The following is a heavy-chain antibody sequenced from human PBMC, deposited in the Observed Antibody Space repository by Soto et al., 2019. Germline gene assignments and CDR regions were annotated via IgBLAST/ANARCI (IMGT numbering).Heavy chain of an antibody. CDR3: ARVPGVPQQSNWSAP. Sequence: KASETLALTCAVYGGCVRDYYVGWIRQPPGKGLEWIGEINHSGSANYNSSLKSRVTISVDTSKNQFSLLLGSVTAADTAVFYCARVPGVPQQSNWSAPWGQGTPVPVSS. J-gene: IGHJ5*02. V-gene: IGHV4-34*01. CDR2: INHSGSA. CDR1: GGCVRDYY. D-gene: IGHD3-10*01.